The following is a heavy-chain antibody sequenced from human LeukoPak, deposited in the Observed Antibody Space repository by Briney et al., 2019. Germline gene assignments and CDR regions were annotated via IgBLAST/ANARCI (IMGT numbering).Heavy chain of an antibody. V-gene: IGHV3-53*01. CDR2: IYGGGST. CDR1: GLPASSNF. CDR3: ASWPGGWYGEDS. D-gene: IGHD6-19*01. J-gene: IGHJ4*02. Sequence: GGSLRPSCAAFGLPASSNFMSWVRKAPGKGLEWVSVIYGGGSTYYADSVKGRFTISRDTPKNTLYLQMNSLRVEDTAVYYCASWPGGWYGEDSWGQGTLVTVSS.